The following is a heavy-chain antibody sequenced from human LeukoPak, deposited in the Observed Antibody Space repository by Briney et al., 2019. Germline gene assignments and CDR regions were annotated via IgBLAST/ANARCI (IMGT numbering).Heavy chain of an antibody. D-gene: IGHD3-16*02. CDR1: GYTFTGYY. V-gene: IGHV1-2*02. Sequence: ASVKVSFKASGYTFTGYYMHWVRQAPGQGLEWMGWINPNSGGTNYAQKFQGRVTMTRDTSISTAYMELSRLRSDDTAVYYCARDLSSDYVWGSYRWFDPWGQGTLVTVSS. CDR3: ARDLSSDYVWGSYRWFDP. CDR2: INPNSGGT. J-gene: IGHJ5*02.